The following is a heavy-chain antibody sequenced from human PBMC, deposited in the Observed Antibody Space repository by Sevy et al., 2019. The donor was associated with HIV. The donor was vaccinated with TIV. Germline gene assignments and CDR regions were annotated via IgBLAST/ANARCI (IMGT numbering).Heavy chain of an antibody. CDR2: ISYDGSVK. Sequence: QAGGSLRLSCAASGFSFNGYAMHWVRQAPGKGLEWLAVISYDGSVKYYTESVKGRFTISRDNTKNTLFLQLNSLRPEDTAVYYCVREGRNYEYVWGTYHSGFRAQGTLVTVSS. CDR3: VREGRNYEYVWGTYHSGF. CDR1: GFSFNGYA. D-gene: IGHD3-16*02. J-gene: IGHJ4*02. V-gene: IGHV3-30*04.